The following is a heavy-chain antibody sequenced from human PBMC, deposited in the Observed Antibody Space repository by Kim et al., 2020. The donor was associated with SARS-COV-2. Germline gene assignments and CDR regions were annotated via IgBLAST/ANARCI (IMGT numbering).Heavy chain of an antibody. J-gene: IGHJ6*02. D-gene: IGHD6-13*01. V-gene: IGHV3-11*01. Sequence: VKGPFTIPRDNAKNLMYLQMNSLRAEDTAVYYCARDSIAAGGNYYFYGMDVWGQGTTVTVSS. CDR3: ARDSIAAGGNYYFYGMDV.